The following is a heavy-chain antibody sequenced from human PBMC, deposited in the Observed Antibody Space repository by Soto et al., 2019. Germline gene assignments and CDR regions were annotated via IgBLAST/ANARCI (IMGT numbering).Heavy chain of an antibody. J-gene: IGHJ1*01. CDR2: IIPIFGTA. V-gene: IGHV1-69*13. Sequence: SVKVSCKASGYTFTSYGISWVRQAPGQGLEWMGGIIPIFGTANYAQKFQGRVTITADESTSTAYMELSSLRSEDTAVYYCARVSPMKWELQHWGQGTLVTVSS. D-gene: IGHD1-26*01. CDR1: GYTFTSYG. CDR3: ARVSPMKWELQH.